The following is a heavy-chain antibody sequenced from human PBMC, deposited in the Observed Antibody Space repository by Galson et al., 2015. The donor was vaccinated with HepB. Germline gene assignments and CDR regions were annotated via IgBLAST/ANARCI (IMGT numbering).Heavy chain of an antibody. CDR2: ISPDGREY. CDR1: GFSFSTSW. CDR3: ARDPTSGALDL. V-gene: IGHV3-7*01. D-gene: IGHD2-2*01. J-gene: IGHJ4*02. Sequence: SLRLSCAATGFSFSTSWMTWVRLAPGNGLEWVANISPDGREYNYVDSVRGRFTISRDNAKNSLYLQLNSLRAEDTALYYCARDPTSGALDLWGQGTLVTVSS.